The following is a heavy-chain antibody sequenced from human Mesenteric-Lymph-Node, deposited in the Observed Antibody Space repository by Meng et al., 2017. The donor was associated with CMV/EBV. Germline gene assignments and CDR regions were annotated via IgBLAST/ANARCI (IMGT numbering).Heavy chain of an antibody. CDR2: INPSGGST. J-gene: IGHJ6*02. D-gene: IGHD2-15*01. CDR3: ARDHMVAVAYYYYGMDV. CDR1: GYSFISYY. V-gene: IGHV1-46*01. Sequence: ASVKVSCKASGYSFISYYVHWVRQAPGQGLEWMGMINPSGGSTSYAQKFQGRVTMTRDTSTSTVYMELSSLRSEDTAVYYCARDHMVAVAYYYYGMDVWGQGTTVTVSS.